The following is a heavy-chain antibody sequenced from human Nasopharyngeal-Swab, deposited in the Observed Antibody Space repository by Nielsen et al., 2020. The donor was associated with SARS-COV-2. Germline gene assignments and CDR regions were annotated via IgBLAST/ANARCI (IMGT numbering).Heavy chain of an antibody. Sequence: WILQPPGKGLEWIGSIYYSGSTYYNPSLKSRVTISVDTSKNQFSLKLSSVTAADTAVYYCARHALVTKDFDYWGQGTLVTVSS. CDR3: ARHALVTKDFDY. J-gene: IGHJ4*02. CDR2: IYYSGST. D-gene: IGHD4-17*01. V-gene: IGHV4-39*01.